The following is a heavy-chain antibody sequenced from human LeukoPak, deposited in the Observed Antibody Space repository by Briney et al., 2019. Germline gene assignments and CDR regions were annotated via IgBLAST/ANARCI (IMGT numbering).Heavy chain of an antibody. CDR1: GFTFSSYS. V-gene: IGHV3-48*01. Sequence: GGSLRLSCAASGFTFSSYSMNWVRQAPGKGLEWVSYISSSSSTIYYADSVKGRFTISRDNAKNSLYLQMNSLRAEDTAVYYRARGQVVGATFGMDVWGKGTTVTVSS. J-gene: IGHJ6*04. CDR2: ISSSSSTI. D-gene: IGHD1-26*01. CDR3: ARGQVVGATFGMDV.